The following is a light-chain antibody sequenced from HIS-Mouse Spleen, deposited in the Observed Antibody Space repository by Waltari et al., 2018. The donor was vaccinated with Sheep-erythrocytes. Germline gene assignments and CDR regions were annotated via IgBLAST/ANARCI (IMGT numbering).Light chain of an antibody. V-gene: IGLV2-11*01. CDR3: CSYAGSYNHV. CDR2: DVS. CDR1: SSDVGGYNY. Sequence: QSALTQPRSVSGSPGQSVTISCTGTSSDVGGYNYVSWYQQPPGQAPKLMIYDVSKRPSGFPDRCSGSKAGNTASLTISGLQAEDEADYYCCSYAGSYNHVFATGTKVTVL. J-gene: IGLJ1*01.